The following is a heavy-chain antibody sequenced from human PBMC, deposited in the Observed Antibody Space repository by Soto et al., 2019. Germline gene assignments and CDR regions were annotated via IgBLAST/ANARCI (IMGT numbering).Heavy chain of an antibody. V-gene: IGHV3-21*01. CDR2: ISSSSSYI. J-gene: IGHJ6*02. D-gene: IGHD3-3*01. CDR1: GFTFSSYS. Sequence: PGGSLRLSCAASGFTFSSYSMNWVRQAPGKGLEWASSISSSSSYIYYADSVKGRFTISRDNAKNSLYLQMNSLRAEDAAVYYCARFEVEGLSYYYYYYYGMDVWGQGTTVTVSS. CDR3: ARFEVEGLSYYYYYYYGMDV.